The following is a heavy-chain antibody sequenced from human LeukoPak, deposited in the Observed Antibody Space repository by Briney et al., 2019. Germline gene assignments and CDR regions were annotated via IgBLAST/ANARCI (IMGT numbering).Heavy chain of an antibody. D-gene: IGHD1-26*01. J-gene: IGHJ3*02. CDR2: IYYSGST. CDR1: GGSISSYY. Sequence: SETLSLTCTVSGGSISSYYWSWIRQPPGKGLGWIGYIYYSGSTNYNPSLKSRVTISVDTSKNQFSLKLSSVTAADTAVYYCARDVVGITGAFDIWGQGTMVTVSS. CDR3: ARDVVGITGAFDI. V-gene: IGHV4-59*01.